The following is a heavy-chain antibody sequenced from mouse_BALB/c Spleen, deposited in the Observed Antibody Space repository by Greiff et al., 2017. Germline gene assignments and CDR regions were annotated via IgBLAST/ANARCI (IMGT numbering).Heavy chain of an antibody. CDR1: GFNIKDTY. Sequence: EVQLKESGAELVKPGASVKLSCTASGFNIKDTYMHWVKQRPEQGLEWIGRIDPANGNTKYDPKFQGKATITADTSSNTAYLQLSSLTSEDTAVYYCAPSTYAMDYWGQGTSVTVSS. V-gene: IGHV14-3*02. D-gene: IGHD2-1*01. J-gene: IGHJ4*01. CDR3: APSTYAMDY. CDR2: IDPANGNT.